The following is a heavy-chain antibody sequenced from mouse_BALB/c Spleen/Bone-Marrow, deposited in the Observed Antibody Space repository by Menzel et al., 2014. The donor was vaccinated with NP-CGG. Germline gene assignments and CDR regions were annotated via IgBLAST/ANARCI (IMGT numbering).Heavy chain of an antibody. V-gene: IGHV1-9*01. D-gene: IGHD1-1*01. CDR2: ILPGSGST. CDR3: AREDGLWYFDV. CDR1: GYTFSSYW. Sequence: QVQLKDSGAELMKPGASVKISCKATGYTFSSYWIEWVKQRPGHGLEWIGEILPGSGSTNYNEKLKGKATFTADTSSNTAYMQLSSLTSEDSAVYYCAREDGLWYFDVWGAGTTVTVSS. J-gene: IGHJ1*01.